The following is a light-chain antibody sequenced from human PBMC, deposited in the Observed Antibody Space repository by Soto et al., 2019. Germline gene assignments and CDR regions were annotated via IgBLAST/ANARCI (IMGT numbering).Light chain of an antibody. Sequence: DIQMTQSPSSLSASVGDRVAIACRARQSISTYLNWYQQKPGKAPKLLIYAASSLQSGVPSRFSGSGSGTEFTLTISSLQPEDFATYYCQQNYITLRTFGQGTKVDIK. CDR3: QQNYITLRT. V-gene: IGKV1-39*01. J-gene: IGKJ1*01. CDR1: QSISTY. CDR2: AAS.